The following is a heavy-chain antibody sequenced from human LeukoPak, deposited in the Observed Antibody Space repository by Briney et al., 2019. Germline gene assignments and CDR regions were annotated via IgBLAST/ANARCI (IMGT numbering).Heavy chain of an antibody. CDR1: GFTFSSYA. Sequence: PGRSLRLSCAASGFTFSSYAMHWVRQAPGKGLEWVAVISYDGSNKYYADSVKGRFTISRDNSKNTLYLQMNSLRAEDTAVYYCAAYPGGELLPLLFDYWGQGTLVTVSS. D-gene: IGHD1-26*01. V-gene: IGHV3-30-3*01. CDR3: AAYPGGELLPLLFDY. J-gene: IGHJ4*02. CDR2: ISYDGSNK.